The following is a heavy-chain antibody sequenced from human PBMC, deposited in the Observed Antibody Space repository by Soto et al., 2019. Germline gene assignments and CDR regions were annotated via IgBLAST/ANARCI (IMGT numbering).Heavy chain of an antibody. J-gene: IGHJ3*01. Sequence: PSETLSLTCTVTGASVINDYLNWIRQPPGKGLEWIGFVYDSGSTSYNSSLKSRLTISVDTSKNQFSLKLSSVTAAYTAVYYCVRQVGATGSYSYAVWGQGTMVTV. CDR3: VRQVGATGSYSYAV. CDR1: GASVINDY. V-gene: IGHV4-59*02. D-gene: IGHD1-26*01. CDR2: VYDSGST.